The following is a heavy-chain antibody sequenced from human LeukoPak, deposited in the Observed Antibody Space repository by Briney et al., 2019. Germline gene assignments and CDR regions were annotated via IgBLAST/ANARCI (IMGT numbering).Heavy chain of an antibody. Sequence: SKTLSLTCTVSGASISSNFYYWGWIRQPPGKGLEWIGNIYHSGNTHYNSSLKSRVTISVDTSKNQFFLNLNSVTAADTAVYYCARWEMTTVTFDFWGQGTLVTVSS. V-gene: IGHV4-39*01. J-gene: IGHJ4*02. CDR1: GASISSNFYY. CDR2: IYHSGNT. CDR3: ARWEMTTVTFDF. D-gene: IGHD5-24*01.